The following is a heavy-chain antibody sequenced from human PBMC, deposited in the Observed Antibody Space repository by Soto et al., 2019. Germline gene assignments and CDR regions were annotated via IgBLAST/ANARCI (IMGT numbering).Heavy chain of an antibody. Sequence: PSETLSLTCTVSGGSISSISYYWGWIRQPPGKGLEWIGSIYYSGSTYYNPSLKSRVTISVDTSKNQFSLKLSSVTAADTAVYYCASVVVPAAIPYYYYGMDXWGQGTTVTVS. CDR2: IYYSGST. D-gene: IGHD2-2*02. V-gene: IGHV4-39*01. CDR1: GGSISSISYY. CDR3: ASVVVPAAIPYYYYGMDX. J-gene: IGHJ6*02.